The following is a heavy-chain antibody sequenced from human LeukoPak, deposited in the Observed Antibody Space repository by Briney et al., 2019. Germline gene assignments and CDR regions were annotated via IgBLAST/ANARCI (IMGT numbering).Heavy chain of an antibody. V-gene: IGHV3-11*04. J-gene: IGHJ6*02. CDR1: GFTFSDYY. CDR3: ARSPILSIAVAGTQYYYYYGMDV. D-gene: IGHD6-19*01. Sequence: GGSLRLSCAASGFTFSDYYMSWIRQAPGKGLEWVSYISSSGSTIYYADSVKGRFTISRDNAKNSLYLQMNSLRAEDTAVYYCARSPILSIAVAGTQYYYYYGMDVWGQGTTVTVSS. CDR2: ISSSGSTI.